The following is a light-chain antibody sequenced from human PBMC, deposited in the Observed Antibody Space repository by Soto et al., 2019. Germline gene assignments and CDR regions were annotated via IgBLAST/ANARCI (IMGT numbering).Light chain of an antibody. V-gene: IGKV3-20*01. CDR3: QQYKT. Sequence: IVLTQSPGTLSVSPGERATLSCRASQSVSTSYVAWYQQKFGQAPRLVIYDAFSRATGIPGRCSARGSGTDFTLTNTRLLPEDAAVYYCQQYKTFGQGTKVDIK. CDR1: QSVSTSY. CDR2: DAF. J-gene: IGKJ1*01.